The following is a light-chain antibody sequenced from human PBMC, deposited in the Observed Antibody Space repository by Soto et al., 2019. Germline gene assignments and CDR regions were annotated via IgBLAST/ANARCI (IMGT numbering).Light chain of an antibody. V-gene: IGKV3-15*01. CDR3: QQYNNWPPDT. J-gene: IGKJ3*01. CDR1: QSISSN. CDR2: GAS. Sequence: EIVMTQSPATLSVSPGERATLSCRASQSISSNLAWYQQKPGQAPRLHIYGASTRATGIPARFSGSGSGTDFTLTISSLQSEDFAVYYCQQYNNWPPDTFGPGTKVDIK.